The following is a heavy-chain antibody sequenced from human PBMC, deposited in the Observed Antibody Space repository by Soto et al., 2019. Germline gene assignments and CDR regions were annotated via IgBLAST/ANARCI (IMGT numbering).Heavy chain of an antibody. CDR2: INHSGST. V-gene: IGHV4-34*01. Sequence: QVQLQQWGAGLLKPSETLSLTCAVYGGSFSGYYWSWIRQPPGKGLEWIGEINHSGSTNYNPSLKSRVTISVDTSKNQFSLKLSSVTAADTAVYYCARGRYCSSTSCYGYYMDVWGKGTTVTVSS. J-gene: IGHJ6*03. D-gene: IGHD2-2*01. CDR1: GGSFSGYY. CDR3: ARGRYCSSTSCYGYYMDV.